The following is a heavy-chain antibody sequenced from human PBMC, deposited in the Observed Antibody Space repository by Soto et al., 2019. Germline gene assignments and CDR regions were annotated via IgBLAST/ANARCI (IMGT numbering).Heavy chain of an antibody. CDR2: IYYSGST. D-gene: IGHD4-17*01. J-gene: IGHJ6*02. Sequence: SETLSLTCTVSGGSISNYYWSWIRQPPGKGLEWIGYIYYSGSTNYNPSLKSRVTISVDTSKNQFSLKLNSVTAADTAVYYCARVNYGNYYYYYGMDVWGQGTTIT. CDR1: GGSISNYY. CDR3: ARVNYGNYYYYYGMDV. V-gene: IGHV4-59*01.